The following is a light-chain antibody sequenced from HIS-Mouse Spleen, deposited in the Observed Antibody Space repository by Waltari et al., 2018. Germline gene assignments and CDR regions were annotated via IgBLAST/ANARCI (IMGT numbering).Light chain of an antibody. J-gene: IGLJ1*01. Sequence: QSALTQPPSASGSPGQSVTISCTGTSSDVGGYNFVSCDQQHPGKAPKLMIYEVSKRPSGVPDRFSGSKSGNTASLTVSGLQAEDEADYYCSSYAGSNNLGVFGTGTKVTVL. CDR3: SSYAGSNNLGV. V-gene: IGLV2-8*01. CDR1: SSDVGGYNF. CDR2: EVS.